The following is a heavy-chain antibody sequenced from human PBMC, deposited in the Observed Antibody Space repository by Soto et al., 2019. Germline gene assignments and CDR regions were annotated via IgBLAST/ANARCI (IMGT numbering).Heavy chain of an antibody. CDR3: ARWDGYGDE. V-gene: IGHV3-23*01. Sequence: EVQLLESGGGLVQPGGSLRLSCAASGFTFSTYSMAWVRQAPGKGLAWVSGLSGGGANTFYADSVKGRFNISVDNSKNTVYLQMNSLRVEDTAVYYCARWDGYGDEWGQGTLVTVSS. CDR1: GFTFSTYS. CDR2: LSGGGANT. D-gene: IGHD5-12*01. J-gene: IGHJ4*02.